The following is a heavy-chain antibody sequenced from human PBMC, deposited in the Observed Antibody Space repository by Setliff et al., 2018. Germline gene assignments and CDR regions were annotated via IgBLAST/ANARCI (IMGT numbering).Heavy chain of an antibody. D-gene: IGHD4-17*01. Sequence: SVKVSCKASGGTFSSYAISWVRQAPGQGLEWMGGIIPIFGTANYAQKFQGRVTITTAYLQVNSLKTEDTAVYYCAITMTTGVDFFDYWGQGTLVTVSS. CDR3: AITMTTGVDFFDY. J-gene: IGHJ4*02. CDR2: IIPIFGTA. CDR1: GGTFSSYA. V-gene: IGHV1-69*05.